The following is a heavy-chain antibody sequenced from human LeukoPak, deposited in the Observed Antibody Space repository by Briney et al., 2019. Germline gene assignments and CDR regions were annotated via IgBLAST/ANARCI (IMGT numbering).Heavy chain of an antibody. V-gene: IGHV4-4*02. D-gene: IGHD3-9*01. Sequence: SGTLSLTCAVSGGSISSSNWWSWVRQPPGKGLEWIGKIHHSGSTNYNPSLKSRVTISVDKSKNQFSLKLSSVTAADTAVYYCARGRAYYDILTGYTEKFDYWGQGTLVTVSP. CDR3: ARGRAYYDILTGYTEKFDY. CDR1: GGSISSSNW. CDR2: IHHSGST. J-gene: IGHJ4*02.